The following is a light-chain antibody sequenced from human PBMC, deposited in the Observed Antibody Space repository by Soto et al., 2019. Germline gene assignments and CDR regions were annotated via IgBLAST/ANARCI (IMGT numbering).Light chain of an antibody. Sequence: QSALTQPASVSGSPGQSVTISCTGTSSDVGGYKYVSWYQQHPNRAPKLIIYDVANRPSGVSNRFSGSKSGDTASLTISGLQADDEANYYCSSYTSNDVVFGGGTKPTVL. CDR3: SSYTSNDVV. J-gene: IGLJ2*01. V-gene: IGLV2-14*03. CDR1: SSDVGGYKY. CDR2: DVA.